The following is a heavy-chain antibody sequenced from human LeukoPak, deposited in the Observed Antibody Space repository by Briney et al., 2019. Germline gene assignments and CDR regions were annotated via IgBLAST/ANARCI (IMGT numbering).Heavy chain of an antibody. CDR2: IYYAGAT. D-gene: IGHD2-2*01. CDR1: GGSISSGSYY. CDR3: TRGAAMLPEY. V-gene: IGHV4-39*07. J-gene: IGHJ4*02. Sequence: SETLSLTCTVSGGSISSGSYYWSWIRQSPGKGLEWIGNIYYAGATYYNPSLNSRVTISIDTSKNQFSLKMSSVTAADTAIYYCTRGAAMLPEYWGQGSLVTVSS.